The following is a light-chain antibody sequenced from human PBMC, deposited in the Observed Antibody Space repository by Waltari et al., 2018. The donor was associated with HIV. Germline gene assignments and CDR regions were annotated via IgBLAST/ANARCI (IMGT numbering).Light chain of an antibody. CDR3: AARDDSLNGWV. Sequence: YRQVPGTAPKLLMFNNNQRASGVTDRFSGSKSGTSASLAIRGLRSEDEADYYCAARDDSLNGWVFGGGTKLTVL. CDR2: NNN. J-gene: IGLJ3*02. V-gene: IGLV1-44*01.